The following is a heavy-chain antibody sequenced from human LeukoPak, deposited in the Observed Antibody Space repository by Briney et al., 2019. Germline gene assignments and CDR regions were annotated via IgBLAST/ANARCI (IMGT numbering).Heavy chain of an antibody. Sequence: SQTLSLTCAVSGGSISSGDYSWSWIRQPRGKGLEWIGYIYHSGSTYYNPSLKSRVTISVDRSKNQFSLKLSSVTAADTAVYYCARVGYDDYYFDYWGPGTLVTVSS. J-gene: IGHJ4*02. V-gene: IGHV4-30-2*01. CDR1: GGSISSGDYS. CDR3: ARVGYDDYYFDY. CDR2: IYHSGST. D-gene: IGHD5-12*01.